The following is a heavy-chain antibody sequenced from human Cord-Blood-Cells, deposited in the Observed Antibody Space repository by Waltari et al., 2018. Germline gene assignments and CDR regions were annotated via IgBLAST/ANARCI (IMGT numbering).Heavy chain of an antibody. V-gene: IGHV3-7*01. CDR1: GFTFSSYW. J-gene: IGHJ3*02. Sequence: VQLVDSGRGLVQPGASLGLSCPPSGFTFSSYWMSWFRQALGKGLEWVANIKQDGSEKYYVDSVKGRFTISRDNAKNSLYLQMNSLRAEDTAVYYCARRSFLAGAFDIWGQGTMVTVSS. D-gene: IGHD1-26*01. CDR2: IKQDGSEK. CDR3: ARRSFLAGAFDI.